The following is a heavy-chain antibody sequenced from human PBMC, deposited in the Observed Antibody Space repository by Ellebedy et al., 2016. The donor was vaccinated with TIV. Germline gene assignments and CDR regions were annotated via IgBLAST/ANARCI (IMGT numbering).Heavy chain of an antibody. Sequence: GESLKISCAASGFTFNNYSMNWVRQAPGKGLEWVSYISSSSRTIYYADSVKGRFTISRDNAKNSLYLQMNSLRAEDTAVYYCARDMNCSGGSCYHGYWYFDLWGRGTLVTVSS. CDR1: GFTFNNYS. CDR3: ARDMNCSGGSCYHGYWYFDL. J-gene: IGHJ2*01. CDR2: ISSSSRTI. D-gene: IGHD2-15*01. V-gene: IGHV3-48*01.